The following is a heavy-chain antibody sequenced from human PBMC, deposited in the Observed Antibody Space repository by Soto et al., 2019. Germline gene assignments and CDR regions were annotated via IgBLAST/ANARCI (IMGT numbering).Heavy chain of an antibody. D-gene: IGHD6-13*01. CDR1: GGTFSSYA. V-gene: IGHV1-69*13. J-gene: IGHJ3*02. CDR2: IIPIFGTA. Sequence: ASVKVSCKASGGTFSSYAISWVRQAPGQGLEWMGGIIPIFGTANYAQKFQGRVTITADESTSTAYMELSSLRSEDTAVYYCARGIAEAGPPPNDAFDIWGQGTMVTVSS. CDR3: ARGIAEAGPPPNDAFDI.